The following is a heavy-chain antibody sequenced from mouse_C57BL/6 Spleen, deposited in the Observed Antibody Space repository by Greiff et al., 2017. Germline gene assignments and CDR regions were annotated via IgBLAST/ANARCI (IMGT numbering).Heavy chain of an antibody. CDR1: GFSFNTYA. Sequence: EVQLVESGGGLVQPKGSLKLSCAASGFSFNTYAMNWVRQAPGKGLEWVARIRSKSNNYATYYADSVKDRFTISRDDSESMLYLQMNNLKTEDTAMYYCVRHDWDGGVFAYWGQGTLVTVSA. CDR2: IRSKSNNYAT. J-gene: IGHJ3*01. D-gene: IGHD4-1*01. CDR3: VRHDWDGGVFAY. V-gene: IGHV10-1*01.